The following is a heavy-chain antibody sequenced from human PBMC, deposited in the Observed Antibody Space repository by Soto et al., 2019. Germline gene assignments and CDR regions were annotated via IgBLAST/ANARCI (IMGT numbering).Heavy chain of an antibody. J-gene: IGHJ3*02. V-gene: IGHV4-59*01. CDR2: IYYSGST. CDR3: AGMGDLESSGWYFGEGYDAFDI. Sequence: PSETLSLTCTVSGGSISSYYWSWIRQPPGKGLEWIGYIYYSGSTNYNPSLKSRVTISVDTSKNQFSLKLSPVTAADTAVYYFAGMGDLESSGWYFGEGYDAFDIWGQGTTVTVS. CDR1: GGSISSYY. D-gene: IGHD6-19*01.